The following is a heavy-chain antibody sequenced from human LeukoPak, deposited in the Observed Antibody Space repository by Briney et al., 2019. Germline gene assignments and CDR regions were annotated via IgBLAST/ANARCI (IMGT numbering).Heavy chain of an antibody. J-gene: IGHJ4*02. V-gene: IGHV4-59*12. CDR1: GGSISTYY. D-gene: IGHD4/OR15-4a*01. CDR3: AREHYGVTDY. CDR2: IYHSGST. Sequence: SETLSLTCTVSGGSISTYYWSWIRQPPGKGLEWIGYIYHSGSTKYNPSLKSRVTISVDTSKNQFSLKVSSVTAADTAVYYCAREHYGVTDYWGQGTLVTVSS.